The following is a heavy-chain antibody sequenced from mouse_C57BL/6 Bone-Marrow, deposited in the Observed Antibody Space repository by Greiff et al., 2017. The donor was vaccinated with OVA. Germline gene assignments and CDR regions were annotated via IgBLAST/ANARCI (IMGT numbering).Heavy chain of an antibody. D-gene: IGHD2-4*01. CDR2: IYPGDGDT. CDR1: GYAFSSSW. Sequence: VQLQQSGPELVKPGASVKISCKASGYAFSSSWMNWVEQRPGKGLEWIGRIYPGDGDTNYNGKFKGKATLTADKSSSTAYMQLSSLTSEDSAVYFCARRDDYVYYYAMDYWGQGTSVTVSS. J-gene: IGHJ4*01. V-gene: IGHV1-82*01. CDR3: ARRDDYVYYYAMDY.